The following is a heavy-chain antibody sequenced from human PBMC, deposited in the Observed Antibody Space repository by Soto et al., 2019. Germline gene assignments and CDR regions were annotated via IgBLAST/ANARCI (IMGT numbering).Heavy chain of an antibody. CDR2: IYSSGST. J-gene: IGHJ5*02. CDR1: GGTLSCYY. D-gene: IGHD3-3*01. Sequence: PSEALSLTCTVPGGTLSCYYWTWIRQSAGGGLEWIGRIYSSGSTNYNPSLKSRVTISLDTSMSHFSLRLRSVSAADTAVYYCARGQRFSDWFDPWGQGTLVTVSS. V-gene: IGHV4-4*07. CDR3: ARGQRFSDWFDP.